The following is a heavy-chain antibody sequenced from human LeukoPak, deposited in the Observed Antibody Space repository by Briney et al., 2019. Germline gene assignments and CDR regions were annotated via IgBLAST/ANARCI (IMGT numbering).Heavy chain of an antibody. V-gene: IGHV3-48*01. D-gene: IGHD2-15*01. J-gene: IGHJ4*02. CDR1: GFPLSSYS. CDR3: VRVKGSYFDY. CDR2: ISSSGSAI. Sequence: PGGSLRLSCAASGFPLSSYSINWVRQAPGKGLEWVSYISSSGSAIYYVASVTGRFTVSRDNAKNSLFLQMNSPRAEDTAVYYCVRVKGSYFDYWGQGALVTVSS.